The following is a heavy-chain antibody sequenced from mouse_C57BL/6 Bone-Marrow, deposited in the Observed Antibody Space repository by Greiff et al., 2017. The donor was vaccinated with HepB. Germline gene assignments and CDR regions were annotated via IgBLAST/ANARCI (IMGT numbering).Heavy chain of an antibody. J-gene: IGHJ4*01. V-gene: IGHV1-76*01. D-gene: IGHD2-1*01. Sequence: QVQLQQSGAELVRPGASVKLSCKASGYTFTDYYINWVKQRPGQGLEWIARIYPGSGNTYYNEKFKGKATLTAEKSSSTAYMQLSSLTSEDSAVYFCARYRGNYNYAMDYWGQGTSVTVSS. CDR1: GYTFTDYY. CDR3: ARYRGNYNYAMDY. CDR2: IYPGSGNT.